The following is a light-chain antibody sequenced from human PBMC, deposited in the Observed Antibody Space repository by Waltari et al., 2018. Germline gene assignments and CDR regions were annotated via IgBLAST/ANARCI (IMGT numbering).Light chain of an antibody. Sequence: DIVMTQSPDSLAVSLGERPTTNCRSRPNILSSTNNKNYLAWYQQKPGQPPKLLVYWASTRQTGVPDRFSGSGSGTDFTLTISGLQAEDVAVYYCLQYYNNLFAFGPGTKVDIK. CDR3: LQYYNNLFA. CDR2: WAS. J-gene: IGKJ3*01. V-gene: IGKV4-1*01. CDR1: PNILSSTNNKNY.